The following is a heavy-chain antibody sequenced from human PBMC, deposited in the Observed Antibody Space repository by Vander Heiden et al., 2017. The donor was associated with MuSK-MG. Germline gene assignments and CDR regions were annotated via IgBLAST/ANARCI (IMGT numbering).Heavy chain of an antibody. J-gene: IGHJ4*02. CDR3: LIGGTMRLPFDY. Sequence: EVQLVESGGGLVQRGGSLRLSCSASGFPFSSYSMNWVRQAPGKGLEWVSYISSSSSTIYYADSVKGRFTISRDNAKNLLYLQMNSLRAEDTAVYYCLIGGTMRLPFDYWGQGTLVTVSS. V-gene: IGHV3-48*01. CDR2: ISSSSSTI. CDR1: GFPFSSYS. D-gene: IGHD3-22*01.